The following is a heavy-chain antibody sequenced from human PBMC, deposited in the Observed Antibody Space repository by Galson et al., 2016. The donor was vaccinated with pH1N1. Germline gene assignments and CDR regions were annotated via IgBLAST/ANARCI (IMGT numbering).Heavy chain of an antibody. Sequence: SETLSLTCTVSGGSISSGGYYWSWIRQPPGKGLEWIGSIYYSGSTYYNPSLKSRVTISVDTSKNQFSLKLSSVTAADTAVYYCARAQAAADPYYYYYMDVWGKGTTVTVSS. CDR3: ARAQAAADPYYYYYMDV. CDR1: GGSISSGGYY. V-gene: IGHV4-39*07. D-gene: IGHD6-13*01. CDR2: IYYSGST. J-gene: IGHJ6*03.